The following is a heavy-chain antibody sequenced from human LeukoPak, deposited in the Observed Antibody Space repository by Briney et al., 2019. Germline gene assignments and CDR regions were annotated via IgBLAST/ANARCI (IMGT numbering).Heavy chain of an antibody. CDR3: AREGYCGNTNCYSREKNFDY. J-gene: IGHJ4*02. V-gene: IGHV1-2*02. D-gene: IGHD2-2*02. Sequence: VASVKVSCKASGYTFTGYYMHWVRQAPGQGLEWMGWINPNSGGTNYAQKFQGRVTMTRDTSISTAYMELSRLRSDDTAVYYCAREGYCGNTNCYSREKNFDYWGQGTLVTVSS. CDR2: INPNSGGT. CDR1: GYTFTGYY.